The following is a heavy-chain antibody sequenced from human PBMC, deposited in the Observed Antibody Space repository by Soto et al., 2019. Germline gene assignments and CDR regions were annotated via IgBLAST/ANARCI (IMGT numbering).Heavy chain of an antibody. CDR3: ARYYDSSGYYDY. V-gene: IGHV4-59*01. D-gene: IGHD3-22*01. J-gene: IGHJ4*02. CDR1: GGSTSSYY. CDR2: IYYSGST. Sequence: SETLSLTCTVSGGSTSSYYWSWIRQPPGKGLEWIGYIYYSGSTNYNPSLKSRVIISVDTSKNQFSLKLSSVTAADTAVYYCARYYDSSGYYDYWGQGTPVTVSS.